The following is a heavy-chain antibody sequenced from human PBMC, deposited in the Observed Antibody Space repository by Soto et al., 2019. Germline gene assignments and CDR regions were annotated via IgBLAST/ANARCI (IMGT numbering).Heavy chain of an antibody. CDR3: ASALTIPDPHKSLDH. CDR1: GGLISIRGYY. J-gene: IGHJ4*02. V-gene: IGHV4-39*07. CDR2: IYYSGRT. Sequence: PSETLSLTCTVSGGLISIRGYYWGWIRQPPGKGLEWIGSIYYSGRTYYKPSLKSRVTISVDTSKNQFSLKLSSVTAADTAVYYCASALTIPDPHKSLDHRGQRSLVTVSS. D-gene: IGHD2-2*02.